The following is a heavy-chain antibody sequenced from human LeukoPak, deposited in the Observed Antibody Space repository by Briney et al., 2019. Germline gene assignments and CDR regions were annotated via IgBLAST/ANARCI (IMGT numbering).Heavy chain of an antibody. J-gene: IGHJ4*02. CDR1: GGSISSYY. CDR2: IYYSGST. CDR3: ARSSGDYGDYVD. D-gene: IGHD4-17*01. Sequence: PSETLSLTCTVSGGSISSYYWSWIRQPPGKGLEWIGYIYYSGSTNYNPSLKSRVTISVDTSKNQFSLKLSSVTAADTAVYYCARSSGDYGDYVDWGQGTLVTVSS. V-gene: IGHV4-59*12.